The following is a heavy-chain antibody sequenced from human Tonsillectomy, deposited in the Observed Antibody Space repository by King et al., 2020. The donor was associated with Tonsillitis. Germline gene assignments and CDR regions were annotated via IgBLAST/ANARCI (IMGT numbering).Heavy chain of an antibody. CDR1: GYTFTSYW. D-gene: IGHD3-16*01. V-gene: IGHV5-51*01. CDR2: IYPGDSDT. CDR3: ATETSGGYYYMDV. Sequence: QLVQSGAEVKKPGESLKISCKGSGYTFTSYWIAWVRQMPGKGLEWMGIIYPGDSDTRYSPSFQGQGTISADKSHSTAYLQWSSLKASDTAMYYCATETSGGYYYMDVWGKATTVTVSS. J-gene: IGHJ6*03.